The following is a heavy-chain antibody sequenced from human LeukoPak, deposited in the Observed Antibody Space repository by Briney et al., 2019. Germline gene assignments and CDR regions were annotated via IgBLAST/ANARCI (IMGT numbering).Heavy chain of an antibody. CDR2: ISSSSSTI. D-gene: IGHD1-20*01. J-gene: IGHJ4*02. Sequence: GGSLRLSCAASGFTVSSNYMNWVRQAPGKGLEWVSYISSSSSTIYYADSVKGRFTISRDNAKNSLYLQMNSLRDEDTAVYYCARVTNWNDYYFDYWGQGTLVTVSS. CDR3: ARVTNWNDYYFDY. CDR1: GFTVSSNY. V-gene: IGHV3-48*02.